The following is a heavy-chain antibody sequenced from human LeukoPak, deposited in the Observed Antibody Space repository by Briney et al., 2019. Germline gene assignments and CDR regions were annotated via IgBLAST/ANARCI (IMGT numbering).Heavy chain of an antibody. J-gene: IGHJ4*02. CDR3: AREYDILTGYHHYYFDY. Sequence: SETLSLTCAVCGGSFSGYYWSWIRQPPGKGLEWIGEINHTGSTNYNPSLKSRVTISVDTSKNQFSLKLSSVTAADTAVYYCAREYDILTGYHHYYFDYWGQGTLVTVSS. CDR2: INHTGST. D-gene: IGHD3-9*01. V-gene: IGHV4-34*01. CDR1: GGSFSGYY.